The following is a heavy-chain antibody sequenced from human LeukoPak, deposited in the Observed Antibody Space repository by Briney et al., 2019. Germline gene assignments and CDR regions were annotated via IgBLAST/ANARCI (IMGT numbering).Heavy chain of an antibody. CDR2: IYTDGST. D-gene: IGHD1/OR15-1a*01. V-gene: IGHV3-66*01. CDR1: GFTVSSKY. Sequence: GGSLRLSRAASGFTVSSKYMNWVRQAPGKGLEWVSVIYTDGSTYYADSVRARFSISRDDSKNTLSLQMNSLRAEDTAVYYCAIGHYRNIPGWGQGTLVTVS. CDR3: AIGHYRNIPG. J-gene: IGHJ4*02.